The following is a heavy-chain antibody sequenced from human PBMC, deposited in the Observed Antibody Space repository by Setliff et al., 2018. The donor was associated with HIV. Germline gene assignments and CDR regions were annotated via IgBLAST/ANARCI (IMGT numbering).Heavy chain of an antibody. Sequence: GASVKVSCKTSGYSFTGYYVNWVRQAPGQGLERMGRINPKSGATNLAQKFQGRVTLTRDTSVTTVYMELTSLRSDDTAVYYCARKDGVGYCDSNSCYGIGPIDFWGQGSLVTVSS. V-gene: IGHV1-2*06. CDR1: GYSFTGYY. CDR2: INPKSGAT. CDR3: ARKDGVGYCDSNSCYGIGPIDF. J-gene: IGHJ4*02. D-gene: IGHD2-2*01.